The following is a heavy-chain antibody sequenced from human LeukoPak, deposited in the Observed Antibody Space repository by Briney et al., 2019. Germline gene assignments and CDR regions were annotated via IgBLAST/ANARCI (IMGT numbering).Heavy chain of an antibody. D-gene: IGHD5-12*01. Sequence: SQTLSLTCTVSGGSISSGGYYWSWIRQHPGKGLEWIGYIYYSGSTYYNPSLKSRVTISVDTSKNQFSLKLSSVTAAETAVYYCARDGGSGYDSMVIDYWGQGALVTVSS. CDR3: ARDGGSGYDSMVIDY. J-gene: IGHJ4*02. V-gene: IGHV4-31*03. CDR1: GGSISSGGYY. CDR2: IYYSGST.